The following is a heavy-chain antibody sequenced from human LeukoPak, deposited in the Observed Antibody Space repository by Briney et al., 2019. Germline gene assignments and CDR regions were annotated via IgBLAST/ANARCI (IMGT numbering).Heavy chain of an antibody. Sequence: PGGSLRLSCAASGFTFRSYSMNWDRQAPGKGLEWVSTISSDSRYIYYADSVKGRFTISRDNSKNKLYLQMNSVRAADTAVYYWARYYDGSGGGWFCPRGPGTPVT. V-gene: IGHV3-21*01. CDR2: ISSDSRYI. J-gene: IGHJ6*01. CDR3: ARYYDGSGGGWFCP. D-gene: IGHD3-22*01. CDR1: GFTFRSYS.